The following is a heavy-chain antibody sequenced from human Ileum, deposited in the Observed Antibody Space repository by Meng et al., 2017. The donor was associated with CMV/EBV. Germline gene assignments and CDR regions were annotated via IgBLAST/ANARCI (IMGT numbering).Heavy chain of an antibody. V-gene: IGHV1-8*03. CDR2: MNPNSGNT. CDR1: GYTFTSYD. J-gene: IGHJ4*02. CDR3: ARGGAYYYDSIFNY. D-gene: IGHD3-22*01. Sequence: ASGYTFTSYDINWVRQATGQGLEWMGWMNPNSGNTGYAQKFQGRVTITRNTSISTAYMELSSLRSEDTAVYYCARGGAYYYDSIFNYRGQGTLVTVSS.